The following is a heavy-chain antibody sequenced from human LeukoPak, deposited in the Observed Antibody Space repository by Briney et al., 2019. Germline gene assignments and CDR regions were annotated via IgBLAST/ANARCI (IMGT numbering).Heavy chain of an antibody. J-gene: IGHJ4*02. CDR2: ISSSSSYI. Sequence: GGSLRLSCAASGFTFSSYSMNWVRQAPGKGLEWVSSISSSSSYIYYADSVKGRFTISRDNAKNSLYLQMNSLSAEDTAVYYCARDLEITYYYGSGSLSFGYWGQGTLVTVSS. V-gene: IGHV3-21*01. CDR3: ARDLEITYYYGSGSLSFGY. D-gene: IGHD3-10*01. CDR1: GFTFSSYS.